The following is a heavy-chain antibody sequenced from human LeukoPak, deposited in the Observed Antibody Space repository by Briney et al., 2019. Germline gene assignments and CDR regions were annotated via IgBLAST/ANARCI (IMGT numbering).Heavy chain of an antibody. CDR3: ARIRDGYNDAYDI. CDR1: GYTFSSYA. J-gene: IGHJ3*02. D-gene: IGHD5-24*01. Sequence: ASVKVSCKASGYTFSSYAMHWVRQAPGQRLEWMGWINGGSGSTKYSQKFQGRVTMTRDTSTSTVYMELSGLRSEDTALYYCARIRDGYNDAYDIWGQGTMVTVSS. V-gene: IGHV1-3*01. CDR2: INGGSGST.